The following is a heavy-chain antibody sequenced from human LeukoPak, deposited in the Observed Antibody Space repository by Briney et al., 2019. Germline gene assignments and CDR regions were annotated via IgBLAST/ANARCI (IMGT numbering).Heavy chain of an antibody. V-gene: IGHV3-11*01. D-gene: IGHD5-12*01. Sequence: GGSLRLSCAASGFTFSDYYMSWIRQAPGKGLGWVSYISSSGSTIYYADSVKGRFTISRDNAKNSLYLQMNSLRAEDTAVYYCAREAYSGYDLIRYSDYWGQGTLVTVSS. J-gene: IGHJ4*02. CDR1: GFTFSDYY. CDR2: ISSSGSTI. CDR3: AREAYSGYDLIRYSDY.